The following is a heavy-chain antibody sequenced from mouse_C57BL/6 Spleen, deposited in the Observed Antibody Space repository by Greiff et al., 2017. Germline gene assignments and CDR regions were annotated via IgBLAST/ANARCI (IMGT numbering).Heavy chain of an antibody. CDR1: GYTFTSYW. J-gene: IGHJ3*01. V-gene: IGHV1-55*01. Sequence: VQLQQSGAELVKPGASVKMSCKASGYTFTSYWITWVKQRPGQGLEWIGDIYPGSGSTNYNEKFKSKATLTVDTSSSTAYMQLSSLTSEDSAVYYCARSDYYGSRGPWFAYWGQGTLVTVSA. CDR3: ARSDYYGSRGPWFAY. D-gene: IGHD1-1*01. CDR2: IYPGSGST.